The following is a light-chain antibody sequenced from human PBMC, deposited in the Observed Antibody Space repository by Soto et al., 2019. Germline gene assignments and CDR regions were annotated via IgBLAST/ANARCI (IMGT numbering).Light chain of an antibody. CDR3: CSHVGAMTYV. CDR2: EGS. V-gene: IGLV2-23*01. CDR1: ISDVGSSGA. Sequence: QSVLTQVACVPGSPGQSITISCCGRISDVGSSGAVSWYQHHPGQVPKLIIYEGSRRPSGVARRFSGSKAGNTDSLTITGLQAEDEANYYCCSHVGAMTYVFGTETKVTVL. J-gene: IGLJ1*01.